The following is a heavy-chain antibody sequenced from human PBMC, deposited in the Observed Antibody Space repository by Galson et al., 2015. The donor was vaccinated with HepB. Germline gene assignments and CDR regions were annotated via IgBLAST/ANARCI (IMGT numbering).Heavy chain of an antibody. CDR3: ARGDSGSYAYYYYGMDV. D-gene: IGHD1-26*01. CDR2: ISYDGSNK. J-gene: IGHJ6*02. Sequence: SLRLSCAASGFTFSSYAMHWVRQAPGKGLEWVAVISYDGSNKYYADSVKGRFTISRDNSKNTLYLQMNSLRAEDTAVYYCARGDSGSYAYYYYGMDVWGQGTTVTVSS. CDR1: GFTFSSYA. V-gene: IGHV3-30*04.